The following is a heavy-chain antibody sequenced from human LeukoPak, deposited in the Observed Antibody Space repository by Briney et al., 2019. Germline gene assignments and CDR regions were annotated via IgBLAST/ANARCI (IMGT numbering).Heavy chain of an antibody. CDR3: ARGSWTGSSWDRIWFDP. J-gene: IGHJ5*02. CDR1: GGTLSNYI. D-gene: IGHD6-13*01. V-gene: IGHV1-69*01. Sequence: SVKVSCKTSGGTLSNYILSWVRQAPGQGLEWMGGIIPVFGTANYAQKFQDRVTITADESTNTVYMELSNLRSEDTAVYYCARGSWTGSSWDRIWFDPWGQGTLVTVSS. CDR2: IIPVFGTA.